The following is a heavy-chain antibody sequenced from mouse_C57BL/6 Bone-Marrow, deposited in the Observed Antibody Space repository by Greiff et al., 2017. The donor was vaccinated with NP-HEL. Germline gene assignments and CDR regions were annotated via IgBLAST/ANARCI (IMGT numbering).Heavy chain of an antibody. Sequence: EVQGVESGGGLVQPGGSLSLSCAASGFTFTDYYMSWVRQPPGKALEWLVFIRNKANGYTTEYSASVKGRFTISRDNSQSILYLQMNALRAEDSATYYCARSIYYDYADDPVYAMDYWGQGTSVTVSS. CDR1: GFTFTDYY. J-gene: IGHJ4*01. D-gene: IGHD2-4*01. CDR2: IRNKANGYTT. V-gene: IGHV7-3*01. CDR3: ARSIYYDYADDPVYAMDY.